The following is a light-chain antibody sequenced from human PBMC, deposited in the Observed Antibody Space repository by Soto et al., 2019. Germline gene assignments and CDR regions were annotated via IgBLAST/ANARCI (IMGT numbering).Light chain of an antibody. CDR2: TTS. CDR3: QQGDSTPYT. CDR1: QSINTY. V-gene: IGKV1-39*01. J-gene: IGKJ2*01. Sequence: DIQMTQSPSSVSASVGDRVTITCRTSQSINTYLNWYQQKPGKAPNLLIYTTSHLHSGVPSRFSGSASGTDFTLTISSLQPEDFATYFCQQGDSTPYTFGQGTTLEIK.